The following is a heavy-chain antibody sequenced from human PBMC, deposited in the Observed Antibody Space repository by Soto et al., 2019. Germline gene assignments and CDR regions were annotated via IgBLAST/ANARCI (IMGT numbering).Heavy chain of an antibody. CDR1: GFTFSSYA. CDR2: ISGSGGST. J-gene: IGHJ4*02. CDR3: AKDLSPIHFLAYCGGDCYPYDY. D-gene: IGHD2-21*02. Sequence: EVQLLESGGGLVQPGGSLRLSCAASGFTFSSYAMSWVRQAPGKGLEWVSAISGSGGSTYYADSVKGRFTISRDNSKNTLYLQMNSLRAEDTAVYYCAKDLSPIHFLAYCGGDCYPYDYWGQGTLVTVSS. V-gene: IGHV3-23*01.